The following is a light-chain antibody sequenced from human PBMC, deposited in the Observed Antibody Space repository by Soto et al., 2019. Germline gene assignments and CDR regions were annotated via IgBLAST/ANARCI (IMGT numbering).Light chain of an antibody. V-gene: IGLV2-14*03. CDR1: RSDIGAYNF. CDR2: DVN. J-gene: IGLJ2*01. CDR3: TSWTTSTTMI. Sequence: QSALTQPASVSGSPGQSITISCTGTRSDIGAYNFVSWYQQHPGEVPKLILYDVNVRPSGVSNRFSGSKPGNTACLTISGLQAEDEAEYYCTSWTTSTTMIFGGGTRVTVL.